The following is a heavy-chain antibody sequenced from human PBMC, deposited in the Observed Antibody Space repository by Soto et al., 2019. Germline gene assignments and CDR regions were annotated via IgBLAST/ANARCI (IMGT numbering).Heavy chain of an antibody. CDR3: ARATQYYFDTSGYPTGPHLAFEL. Sequence: QLQLQESGSGLVKPSQTLSLTCGVSGDSISSGGSSWNWIRQPPGKGLEWIGYIYDSGNSYYNPSLRSRVTISIDRSKNQFPLKLTSVTAADTAVYYCARATQYYFDTSGYPTGPHLAFELWGQGTMVTVSS. CDR2: IYDSGNS. V-gene: IGHV4-30-2*01. CDR1: GDSISSGGSS. J-gene: IGHJ3*01. D-gene: IGHD3-22*01.